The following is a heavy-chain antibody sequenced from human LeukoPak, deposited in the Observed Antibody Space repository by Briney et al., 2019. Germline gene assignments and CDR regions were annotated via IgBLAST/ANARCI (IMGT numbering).Heavy chain of an antibody. Sequence: PGGSLRLSCAASGFTFSSYWMHWVRQAPGKGLVWVSRINSDGSSTSYADSVKGRFTISRDTAMNTLYLQMSSLRAEDTAVYYCTRHNWGSSQGAFDIWGQATMATVPS. V-gene: IGHV3-74*01. CDR1: GFTFSSYW. CDR2: INSDGSST. J-gene: IGHJ3*02. D-gene: IGHD7-27*01. CDR3: TRHNWGSSQGAFDI.